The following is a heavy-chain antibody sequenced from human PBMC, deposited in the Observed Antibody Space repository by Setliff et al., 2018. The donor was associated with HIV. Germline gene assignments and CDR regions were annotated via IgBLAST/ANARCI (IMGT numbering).Heavy chain of an antibody. Sequence: KASETLSLTCTVSGGSISSHYWSWIRQPPGKGLEWIGGIYYSGSTNYNPSLKSRVTLSLDTSKNQFSLKLRSVTAADTAVFYCARAPPGIQNDAFDIWGQGAMVTVSS. V-gene: IGHV4-59*08. CDR2: IYYSGST. CDR3: ARAPPGIQNDAFDI. J-gene: IGHJ3*02. CDR1: GGSISSHY.